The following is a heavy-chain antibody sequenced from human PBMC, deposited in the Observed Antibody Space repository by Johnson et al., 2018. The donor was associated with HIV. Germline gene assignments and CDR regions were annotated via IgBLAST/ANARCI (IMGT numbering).Heavy chain of an antibody. Sequence: VQLVESGGGLIQPGGSLRLSCAASGFTVSSNYMSWVRQAPGKGLEWVSVIYSCGSTYYADSVKGRFTISRDNSKNTLYLQMNSLRAEDTAVYDCARGIAAAGSDAFDIWGQGTMVTVSS. J-gene: IGHJ3*02. D-gene: IGHD6-13*01. V-gene: IGHV3-66*03. CDR1: GFTVSSNY. CDR2: IYSCGST. CDR3: ARGIAAAGSDAFDI.